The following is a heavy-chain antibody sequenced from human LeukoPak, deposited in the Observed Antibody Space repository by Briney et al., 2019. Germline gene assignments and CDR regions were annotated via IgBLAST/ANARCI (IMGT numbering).Heavy chain of an antibody. CDR3: ARGRSITLLRGVAMSDGFDI. CDR1: GFTFSNYG. D-gene: IGHD3-10*01. Sequence: GGSLRLSCAASGFTFSNYGMNWVRQAPGKGLEWVSLTDTSGRYVYYGDSVKGRFTISRDNAKNLLFLQMNGLRAEDTALYYCARGRSITLLRGVAMSDGFDIWGQGAMVAVSS. V-gene: IGHV3-21*06. J-gene: IGHJ3*02. CDR2: TDTSGRYV.